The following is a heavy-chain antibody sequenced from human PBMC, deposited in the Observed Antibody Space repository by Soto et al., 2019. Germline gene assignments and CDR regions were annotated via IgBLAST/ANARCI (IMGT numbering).Heavy chain of an antibody. J-gene: IGHJ4*02. V-gene: IGHV3-72*01. CDR2: IKNSANSYTT. CDR3: DIVRLGAPTGYFDY. CDR1: GFTFSDHY. Sequence: EVQVVESGGGLVQPGGSLRLSCAASGFTFSDHYMDWVRQAPGKRLEWVGRIKNSANSYTTEYAASVKGRITISRDDSNNSLYLQIHRLTTEDTAVYYCDIVRLGAPTGYFDYWGQGTLVTVSS. D-gene: IGHD1-26*01.